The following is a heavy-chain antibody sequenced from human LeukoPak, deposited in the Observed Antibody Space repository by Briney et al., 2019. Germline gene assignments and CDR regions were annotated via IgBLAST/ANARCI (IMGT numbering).Heavy chain of an antibody. J-gene: IGHJ5*02. D-gene: IGHD3-10*01. CDR1: GYTFTSYY. Sequence: GASVKVSCKASGYTFTSYYMHWVRQAPGQGLEWMGIINPSGGSTSYAQKFQGRVTMTRDTSTSTVYVELSSLRSEDTAVYYCAREDYYGSGSYVPRWFDPWGQGTLVTVSS. CDR2: INPSGGST. V-gene: IGHV1-46*01. CDR3: AREDYYGSGSYVPRWFDP.